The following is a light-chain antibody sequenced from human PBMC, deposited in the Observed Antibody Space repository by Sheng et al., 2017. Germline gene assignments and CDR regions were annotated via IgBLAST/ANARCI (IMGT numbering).Light chain of an antibody. CDR3: LLSFSGGRGV. V-gene: IGLV7-46*01. Sequence: QAVVTQEPSLTVSPGGTVTLTCGSSTGAVTSGHSPSWFQQKPGQAPRTLIYGARNKHSWTPARFSGSLLGDKAALTLSGAQPEDEADYYCLLSFSGGRGVFGGGTKLTVL. CDR2: GAR. J-gene: IGLJ3*02. CDR1: TGAVTSGHS.